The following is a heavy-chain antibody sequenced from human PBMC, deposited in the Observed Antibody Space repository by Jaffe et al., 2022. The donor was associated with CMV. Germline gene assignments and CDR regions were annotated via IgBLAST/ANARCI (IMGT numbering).Heavy chain of an antibody. D-gene: IGHD6-13*01. J-gene: IGHJ4*02. V-gene: IGHV3-33*06. CDR3: AKEGGEQQLVLGATSGHFDY. CDR2: IWFDGSKK. CDR1: GFTFGNYG. Sequence: QVQLVESGGGVVQPGRSLRLSCTASGFTFGNYGMNWVRQAPGKGLEWVALIWFDGSKKYYGDSVKGRFTISRDNSKNTLYLEMNSLRAEDTAVYYCAKEGGEQQLVLGATSGHFDYWGQGTLVTVAS.